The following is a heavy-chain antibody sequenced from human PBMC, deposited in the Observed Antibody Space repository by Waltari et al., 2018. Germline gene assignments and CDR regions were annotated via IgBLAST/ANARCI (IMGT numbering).Heavy chain of an antibody. CDR3: ARSSRGSTYYDFWSGYYTYYYYGMDV. Sequence: STNYNPSLKSRVTISVDTSKNQFSLKLSSVTAADTAVYYCARSSRGSTYYDFWSGYYTYYYYGMDVWGQGTTVTVSS. J-gene: IGHJ6*02. D-gene: IGHD3-3*01. CDR2: ST. V-gene: IGHV4-59*01.